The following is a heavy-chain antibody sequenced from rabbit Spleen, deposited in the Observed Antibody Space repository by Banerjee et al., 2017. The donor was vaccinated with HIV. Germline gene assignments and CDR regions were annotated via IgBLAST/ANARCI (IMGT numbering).Heavy chain of an antibody. CDR2: INTGNAKT. CDR3: ARDAGSGDYGPYYFNL. J-gene: IGHJ4*01. CDR1: GFSFSDRDV. Sequence: QEQLVESGGGLVQPGGSLKLSCTASGFSFSDRDVMCWVRQAPGKGLEWIACINTGNAKTHYASWAKGRFTISKTSSTTVTLQMTSLTAADTSTYFCARDAGSGDYGPYYFNLWGQGTLVTVS. D-gene: IGHD8-1*01. V-gene: IGHV1S45*01.